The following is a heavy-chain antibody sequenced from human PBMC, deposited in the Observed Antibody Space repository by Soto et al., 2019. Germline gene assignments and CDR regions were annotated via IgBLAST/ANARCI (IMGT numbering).Heavy chain of an antibody. Sequence: QVQLVESGGGVVQPGRSLRLSCAASGFTFSSYAMHWVRQAPGKGLEWVAVISYDGSNKYYADSVKGRFTISRDNSKNTLYLQMNSLRAEDTAVYYCARDRVVGVNYYYYGMDVWGQGTTVTVSS. CDR1: GFTFSSYA. D-gene: IGHD1-26*01. J-gene: IGHJ6*02. V-gene: IGHV3-30-3*01. CDR2: ISYDGSNK. CDR3: ARDRVVGVNYYYYGMDV.